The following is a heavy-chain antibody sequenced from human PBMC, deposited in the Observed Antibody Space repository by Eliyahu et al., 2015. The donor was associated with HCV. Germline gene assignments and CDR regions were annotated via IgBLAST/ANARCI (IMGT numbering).Heavy chain of an antibody. Sequence: QVQLVESGGGVVQPGRSLRLSCAASGFXFSSYGMHWVRQAPGKGVGWVAVIWYDGSNKYYADSVKGRFTISRDNSKNTLYLQMNSLRAEDTAVYYCARDLSQQWLEYFYYYYGMDVWGQGTTVTVSS. V-gene: IGHV3-33*01. CDR2: IWYDGSNK. J-gene: IGHJ6*02. CDR3: ARDLSQQWLEYFYYYYGMDV. D-gene: IGHD6-19*01. CDR1: GFXFSSYG.